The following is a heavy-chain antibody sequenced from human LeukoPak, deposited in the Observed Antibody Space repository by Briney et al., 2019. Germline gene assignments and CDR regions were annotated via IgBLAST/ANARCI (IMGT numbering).Heavy chain of an antibody. Sequence: GGSLRLSCGASGFTFTNYGMHWVRQAPGKGLEWVAFIRNDGSNKYYAESVKGRFTISRDNSKNTLYLQMNSLRAEDTAVYYCAKSRIQGFDPWGQGTLVTVSS. J-gene: IGHJ5*02. V-gene: IGHV3-30*02. D-gene: IGHD5-18*01. CDR1: GFTFTNYG. CDR2: IRNDGSNK. CDR3: AKSRIQGFDP.